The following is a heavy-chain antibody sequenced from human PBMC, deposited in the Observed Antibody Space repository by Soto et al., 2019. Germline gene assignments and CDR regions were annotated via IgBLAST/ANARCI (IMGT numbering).Heavy chain of an antibody. Sequence: GSLRLSCAASGFTFSSYGMHWVRQAPGKGLEWVAVISYDGSNKYYADSAKGRFTISRDNSKNTLYLQMNSLRAEDTAVYYCAKDHCSSTSCYPDPMWFDPWGQGTLVTVSS. D-gene: IGHD2-2*01. V-gene: IGHV3-30*18. CDR2: ISYDGSNK. J-gene: IGHJ5*02. CDR3: AKDHCSSTSCYPDPMWFDP. CDR1: GFTFSSYG.